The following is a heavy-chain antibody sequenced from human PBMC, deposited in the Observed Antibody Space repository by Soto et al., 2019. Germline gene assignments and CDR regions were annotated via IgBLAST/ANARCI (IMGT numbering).Heavy chain of an antibody. V-gene: IGHV4-4*09. CDR2: IYRSGST. CDR1: SASVGNEY. J-gene: IGHJ6*03. CDR3: ARTLDYGHMDV. D-gene: IGHD3-16*01. Sequence: PSVTLSPTRSLSSASVGNEYRMPIRRPPGRGLEWIGYIYRSGSTKYNPSLKSRLTISVDTSKNQFSLKLSSVTAADTAVYYCARTLDYGHMDVWGKGTTVTVSS.